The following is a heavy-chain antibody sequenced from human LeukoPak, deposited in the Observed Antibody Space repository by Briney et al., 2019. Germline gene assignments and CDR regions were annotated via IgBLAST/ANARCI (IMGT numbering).Heavy chain of an antibody. CDR3: ARRPIAAAGTPLPIVYGP. CDR2: IYHSGST. J-gene: IGHJ5*02. Sequence: SETLYLTCTVSGYSISSGYYWGWIRQPPGKGLEWIGSIYHSGSTYYNPSLKSRVTISVDTSKNQFSLKLSSVTAADTAVYYCARRPIAAAGTPLPIVYGPWGQGTLVTVSS. D-gene: IGHD6-13*01. CDR1: GYSISSGYY. V-gene: IGHV4-38-2*02.